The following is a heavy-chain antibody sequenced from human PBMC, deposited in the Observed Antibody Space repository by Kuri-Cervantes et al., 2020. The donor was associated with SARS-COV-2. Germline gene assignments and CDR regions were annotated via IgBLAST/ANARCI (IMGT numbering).Heavy chain of an antibody. CDR3: TRTGVGPTTRKHYYYYMDV. CDR2: IKHDGSEK. J-gene: IGHJ6*03. CDR1: RVTISNAW. Sequence: AASRVTISNAWLSWVRQDPGKGLEWVANIKHDGSEKYYVDSVKGRFTISRDNAKNSLYLLMNSLRAEDTAVYSCTRTGVGPTTRKHYYYYMDVWGKGTTVTVSS. V-gene: IGHV3-7*01. D-gene: IGHD1-26*01.